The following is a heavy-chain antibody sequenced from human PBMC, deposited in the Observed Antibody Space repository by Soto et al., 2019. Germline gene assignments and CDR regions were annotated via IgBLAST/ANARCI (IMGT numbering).Heavy chain of an antibody. CDR3: ARSSLRYFDWLQLFDP. V-gene: IGHV4-59*01. CDR1: GGSISSYY. Sequence: PSETLSLTCTVSGGSISSYYWSWIRQPPGKGLEWIGYIYYSGSTNYNPSLKSRVTISVDTSKNQFSLKLSSVTAADTAVYYCARSSLRYFDWLQLFDPWGQGTLVTVPQ. J-gene: IGHJ5*02. CDR2: IYYSGST. D-gene: IGHD3-9*01.